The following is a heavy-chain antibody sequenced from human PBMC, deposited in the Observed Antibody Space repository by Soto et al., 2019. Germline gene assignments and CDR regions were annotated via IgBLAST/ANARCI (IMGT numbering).Heavy chain of an antibody. J-gene: IGHJ4*02. CDR1: GFTFISYA. V-gene: IGHV3-23*01. CDR3: AKDLSSIGWLALDDPFGS. Sequence: WGSLRPSCAASGFTFISYAINLLRHSPVKWREWVSSVSANGRNTYYADSVKVRFTVSRDKSKNALFLQLDSLRVEDTAIYYCAKDLSSIGWLALDDPFGSWGPGTLVTVSS. D-gene: IGHD3-22*01. CDR2: VSANGRNT.